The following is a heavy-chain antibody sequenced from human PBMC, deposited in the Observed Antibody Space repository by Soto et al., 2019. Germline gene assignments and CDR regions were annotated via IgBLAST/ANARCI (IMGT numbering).Heavy chain of an antibody. D-gene: IGHD6-13*01. CDR1: GYSFTSYW. Sequence: LKISCKGSGYSFTSYWIGWVRQMPGKGLEWMGIIYPGDSDTRYSPSFQGRVTISADKSISTAYLQWSSLKASDTAMYYCARQLELAAGTPYYYGMDVWGQGTAVTVSS. V-gene: IGHV5-51*01. J-gene: IGHJ6*02. CDR2: IYPGDSDT. CDR3: ARQLELAAGTPYYYGMDV.